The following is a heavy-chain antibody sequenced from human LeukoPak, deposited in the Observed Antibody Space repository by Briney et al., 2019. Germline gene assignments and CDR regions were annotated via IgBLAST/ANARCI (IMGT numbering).Heavy chain of an antibody. Sequence: GGSLRLSCAASGFTFSSDSMSWVRQAPGKGPEWISYISPSRYTIKYAHSVRGRFTIARDHAKDSLYMPVNSLRGEDTAVYYCAKDGGFWSGYGPPYFDYWGQGNLVTVSS. CDR1: GFTFSSDS. CDR2: ISPSRYTI. V-gene: IGHV3-48*04. D-gene: IGHD3-3*01. J-gene: IGHJ4*02. CDR3: AKDGGFWSGYGPPYFDY.